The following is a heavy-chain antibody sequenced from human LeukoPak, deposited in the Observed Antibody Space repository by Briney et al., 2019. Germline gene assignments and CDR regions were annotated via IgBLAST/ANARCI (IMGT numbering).Heavy chain of an antibody. CDR3: ARGLVATSDY. CDR2: INHSGST. CDR1: GGSFSGYY. J-gene: IGHJ4*02. Sequence: SETLSLTCAVYGGSFSGYYWSWIRQPPGKGLEWIGEINHSGSTNYNPSLKSRVTISVDTSKNQFSLKLSSVTAADTAVYHCARGLVATSDYWGQGTLVTVSS. V-gene: IGHV4-34*01. D-gene: IGHD5-12*01.